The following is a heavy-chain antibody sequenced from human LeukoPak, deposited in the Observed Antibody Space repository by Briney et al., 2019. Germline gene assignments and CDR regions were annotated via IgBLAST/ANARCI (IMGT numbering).Heavy chain of an antibody. CDR2: INHSGST. CDR1: GGSFSGYY. Sequence: SETLSLTCAVYGGSFSGYYWSWIRQPPGKGLEWIGEINHSGSTNYNPSLKSRVTISVDTSKNQFSLKLSSVTAADTAVYYCARHRRGYSSSSASYFQHWGQGTLATVSS. V-gene: IGHV4-34*01. J-gene: IGHJ1*01. D-gene: IGHD6-6*01. CDR3: ARHRRGYSSSSASYFQH.